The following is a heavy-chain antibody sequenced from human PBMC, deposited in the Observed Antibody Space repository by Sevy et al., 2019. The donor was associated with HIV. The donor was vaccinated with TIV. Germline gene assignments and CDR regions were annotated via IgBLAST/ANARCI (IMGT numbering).Heavy chain of an antibody. V-gene: IGHV3-11*06. CDR2: ISSSSSYT. Sequence: GGSLRPSCAASGFTFSDYYMSWIRQAPGKGLEWVSYISSSSSYTNYADSVKGRFTISRDNAKNSLYLQMNSLRAEDTAVYYCARDLREYYYGSGSSEFDPWGQGTLVTVSS. J-gene: IGHJ5*02. CDR3: ARDLREYYYGSGSSEFDP. CDR1: GFTFSDYY. D-gene: IGHD3-10*01.